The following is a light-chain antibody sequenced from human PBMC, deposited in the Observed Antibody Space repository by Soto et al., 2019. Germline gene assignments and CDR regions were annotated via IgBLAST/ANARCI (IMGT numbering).Light chain of an antibody. Sequence: QSVLTQPASLSGSPGQSVTISCTGTIDDIGAYDYVSWYQQRPGSAPQLIIYDVNNRPSGTSHRFSGSKPVHTAYLTISGLQSDDEATYHCSSYTSTYSLVFGTGTKVTVL. CDR2: DVN. CDR1: IDDIGAYDY. CDR3: SSYTSTYSLV. V-gene: IGLV2-14*03. J-gene: IGLJ1*01.